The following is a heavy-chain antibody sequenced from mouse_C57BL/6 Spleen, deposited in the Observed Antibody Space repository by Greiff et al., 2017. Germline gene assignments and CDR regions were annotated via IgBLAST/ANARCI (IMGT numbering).Heavy chain of an antibody. J-gene: IGHJ4*01. Sequence: QVQLQQPGAELVMPGASVKLSCKASGYTFTSYWMHWVKQRPGQGLEWIGEIDPSDSYTNYNQTFNGKSTLTVDKSSSTAYMQRSSLTSEDTAVYYCARRSYDGYDLYAMDYWGQGTSVTVSA. CDR1: GYTFTSYW. CDR3: ARRSYDGYDLYAMDY. V-gene: IGHV1-69*01. D-gene: IGHD2-3*01. CDR2: IDPSDSYT.